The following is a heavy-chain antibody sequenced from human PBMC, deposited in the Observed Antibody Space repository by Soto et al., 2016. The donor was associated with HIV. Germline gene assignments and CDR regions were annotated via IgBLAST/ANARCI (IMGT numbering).Heavy chain of an antibody. V-gene: IGHV4-59*01. D-gene: IGHD1-26*01. J-gene: IGHJ4*02. CDR2: IYYSGST. CDR3: ARGHRMVGAPMKYYFDY. Sequence: PGKGLEWIGYIYYSGSTNYNPSLKSRVTISVDTSKNQFSLKLSSVTAADTAVYYCARGHRMVGAPMKYYFDYWGQGTLVTVSS.